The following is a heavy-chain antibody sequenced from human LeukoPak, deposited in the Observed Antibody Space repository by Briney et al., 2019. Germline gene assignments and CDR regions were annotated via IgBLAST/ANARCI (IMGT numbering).Heavy chain of an antibody. CDR1: GFTFSSYG. CDR2: ISYDGSNK. CDR3: AKSLIVVALLIEN. J-gene: IGHJ4*02. V-gene: IGHV3-30*18. Sequence: PGGPLRLSCAASGFTFSSYGMHWVRQAPGKGLEWVAVISYDGSNKYYADSVKGRFTISRDNSKNTLYLQMNSLRAEDTAVYYCAKSLIVVALLIENWGQGTLVTVSS. D-gene: IGHD3-22*01.